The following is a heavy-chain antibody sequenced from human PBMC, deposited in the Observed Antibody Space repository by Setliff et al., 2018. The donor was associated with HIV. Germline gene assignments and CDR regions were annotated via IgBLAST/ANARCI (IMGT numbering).Heavy chain of an antibody. CDR1: GGSINSGHYY. Sequence: SETLSLTCSVSGGSINSGHYYWSWIRHHPGKGLEWIGYIYYTGSTYFNPSLKSRVTLSIDTSKNQFSLKLSSVTAADTAVYYCARAEDTAMDDYYYMDVWGRGTTVTVSS. CDR2: IYYTGST. CDR3: ARAEDTAMDDYYYMDV. D-gene: IGHD5-18*01. J-gene: IGHJ6*03. V-gene: IGHV4-31*03.